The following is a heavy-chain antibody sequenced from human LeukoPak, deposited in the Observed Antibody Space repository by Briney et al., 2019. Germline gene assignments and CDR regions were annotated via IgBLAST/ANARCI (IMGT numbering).Heavy chain of an antibody. CDR1: GGSISSGSYY. D-gene: IGHD6-19*01. J-gene: IGHJ3*02. CDR3: ARDLGAVAGTWSYSGEDAFDI. CDR2: IYTSGSA. V-gene: IGHV4-61*02. Sequence: PSKTLSLTCTVSGGSISSGSYYWSWIRQPAGKGLEWIGRIYTSGSANYNPSLKSRVTISVDTSKNQFSLKLSSVTAADTAVYYCARDLGAVAGTWSYSGEDAFDIWGQGTMVTVSS.